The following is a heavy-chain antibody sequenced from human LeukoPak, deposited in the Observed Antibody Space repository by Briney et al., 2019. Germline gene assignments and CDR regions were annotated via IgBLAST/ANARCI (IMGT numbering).Heavy chain of an antibody. CDR2: IYHSGYT. CDR1: NYSISSGSY. J-gene: IGHJ5*02. Sequence: SETLSLTCIVPNYSISSGSYWTWIRQPPGRGLEWIGGIYHSGYTFYNPSLKRRVTISVDTSKNEFSLKLNSVTAADTALYYCAREGTVRWFDPWGQGTLVTVYS. V-gene: IGHV4-38-2*02. D-gene: IGHD1-14*01. CDR3: AREGTVRWFDP.